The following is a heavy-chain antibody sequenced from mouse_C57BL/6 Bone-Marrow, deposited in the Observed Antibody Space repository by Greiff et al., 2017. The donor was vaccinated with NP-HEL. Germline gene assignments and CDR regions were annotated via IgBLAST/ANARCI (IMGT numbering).Heavy chain of an antibody. J-gene: IGHJ4*01. CDR2: IYPRSGNT. CDR3: ARFYSNYPYAMDY. D-gene: IGHD2-5*01. V-gene: IGHV1-81*01. Sequence: LVESGAELARPGASVKLSCKASGYTFTSYGISWVKQRPGQGLEWIGEIYPRSGNTYYNAKFKGKATLTADKSSSTAYMELRSLTSEDSAVYFCARFYSNYPYAMDYWGQGTAVTVSS. CDR1: GYTFTSYG.